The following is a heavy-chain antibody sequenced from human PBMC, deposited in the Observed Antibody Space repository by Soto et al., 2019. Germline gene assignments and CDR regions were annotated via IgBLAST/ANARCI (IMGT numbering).Heavy chain of an antibody. CDR1: AGSFSGYY. CDR2: INHRGST. J-gene: IGHJ6*02. V-gene: IGHV4-34*01. Sequence: SETLSPTCAVYAGSFSGYYWSWIRQPPGKGLEWIGEINHRGSTNYNPSLKSRVTISVDTSKNQFSLKLSSVTAADTAVYYCARVSITGTPRGMDVWGQGTTVTVSS. CDR3: ARVSITGTPRGMDV. D-gene: IGHD1-20*01.